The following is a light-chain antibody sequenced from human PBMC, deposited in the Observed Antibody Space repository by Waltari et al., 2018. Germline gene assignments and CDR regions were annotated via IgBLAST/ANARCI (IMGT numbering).Light chain of an antibody. CDR3: QQYYVFPRT. CDR1: QSAKTS. V-gene: IGKV3D-15*01. CDR2: RAS. J-gene: IGKJ1*01. Sequence: EVVMTQSPATLSVSPGERVSLSCKASQSAKTSLAWYQQTPGQAPRLLIYRASTRAAGVPDRFSGSGSGTEFTLTISSLQPEDVAVYYCQQYYVFPRTFGPGTKVTIK.